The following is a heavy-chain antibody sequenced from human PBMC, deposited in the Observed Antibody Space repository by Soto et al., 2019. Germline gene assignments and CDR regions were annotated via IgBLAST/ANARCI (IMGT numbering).Heavy chain of an antibody. V-gene: IGHV4-31*02. CDR1: GASTARHYH. J-gene: IGHJ4*02. Sequence: SETLSLTCSVSGASTARHYHWTWIRQPPGKGLEWMGYIFNSGTTFYNPSLTSRLSISMDTSGNHFSLELRSVTAADTAVYYCALALGPTTGLDYWGQGNMVTVSS. CDR3: ALALGPTTGLDY. D-gene: IGHD1-26*01. CDR2: IFNSGTT.